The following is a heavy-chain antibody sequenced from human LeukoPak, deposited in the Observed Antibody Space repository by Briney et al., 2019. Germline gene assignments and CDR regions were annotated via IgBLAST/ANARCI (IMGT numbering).Heavy chain of an antibody. CDR1: GGSISSGNHY. CDR3: ATTVAGSIDY. V-gene: IGHV4-61*02. D-gene: IGHD6-19*01. Sequence: SETLSLTCSVSGGSISSGNHYWNWIRQPAGTGLEWIGRVDTSGRTNHNPSLKSRVSISLDTSKIQFSLKLSSVTAADTAVYYCATTVAGSIDYWGQGTLVTVSS. CDR2: VDTSGRT. J-gene: IGHJ4*02.